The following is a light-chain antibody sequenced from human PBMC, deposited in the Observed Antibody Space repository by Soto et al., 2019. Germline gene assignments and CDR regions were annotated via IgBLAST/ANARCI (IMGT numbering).Light chain of an antibody. CDR1: TSDVGGFDS. J-gene: IGLJ3*02. CDR2: EVS. CDR3: SSYTTSNTWL. Sequence: QSALTQPASVSGSPGQSITISFTATTSDVGGFDSVSWYQQHPGTAPRVIIYEVSNRPSGVSYRFSGSKSANTASLTISGLQADDEADYYCSSYTTSNTWLFGGGTQLTVL. V-gene: IGLV2-14*01.